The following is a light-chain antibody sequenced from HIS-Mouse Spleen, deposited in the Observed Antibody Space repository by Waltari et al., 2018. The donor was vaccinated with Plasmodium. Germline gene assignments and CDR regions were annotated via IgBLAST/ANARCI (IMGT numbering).Light chain of an antibody. CDR2: EDS. V-gene: IGLV3-10*01. J-gene: IGLJ3*02. CDR3: YSTDSSGNHRV. Sequence: SYELTQPPSVSVSPGQTDRITCSGDALPKKYAYWYQQKSGQAPVLVFYEDSKRPSGIPERFSGSSSGKMATLTISGAQVEDEADYYCYSTDSSGNHRVFGGGTKLTVL. CDR1: ALPKKY.